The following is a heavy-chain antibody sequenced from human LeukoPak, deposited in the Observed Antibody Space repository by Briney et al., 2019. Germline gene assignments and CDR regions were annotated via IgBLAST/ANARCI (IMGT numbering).Heavy chain of an antibody. J-gene: IGHJ4*02. CDR3: VRDDRGIAVGSRDH. D-gene: IGHD6-19*01. CDR1: GFSFSNHW. CDR2: INPDGTEK. V-gene: IGHV3-7*03. Sequence: GGSLRLSCAASGFSFSNHWMIWVRQAPGKGLEWVATINPDGTEKRYVDSVKGRFTVSRDNGKNSLYLQMSSLRAEDTAVYYCVRDDRGIAVGSRDHGAQGTLVTVSS.